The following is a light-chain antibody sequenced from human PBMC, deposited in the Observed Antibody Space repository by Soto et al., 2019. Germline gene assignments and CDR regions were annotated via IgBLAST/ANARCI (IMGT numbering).Light chain of an antibody. V-gene: IGKV3-20*01. Sequence: EIVLTQSPGTLSLSPGERATLSCRASQSVSSSYLAWYQQKPDQAPRLLIYGASSRATGIPDRFSGSGSGTDFTLTISRLEPEDFAVYYCQQYGRSPTTFGQGTKVEIK. J-gene: IGKJ1*01. CDR1: QSVSSSY. CDR3: QQYGRSPTT. CDR2: GAS.